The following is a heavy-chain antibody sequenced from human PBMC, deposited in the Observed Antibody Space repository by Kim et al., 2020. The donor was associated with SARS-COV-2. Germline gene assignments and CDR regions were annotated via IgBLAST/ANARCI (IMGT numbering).Heavy chain of an antibody. Sequence: GGSLRLSCAASGFTFSSYWMSWVRQAPGKGLEWVANIKQDGSEKYYVDSVKGRFTISRDNAKNSLYLQMNSLRAEDTAVYYCASDRTASGWSTHYYYYGMDVWGQGTTVTVSS. J-gene: IGHJ6*02. CDR1: GFTFSSYW. D-gene: IGHD6-19*01. V-gene: IGHV3-7*01. CDR3: ASDRTASGWSTHYYYYGMDV. CDR2: IKQDGSEK.